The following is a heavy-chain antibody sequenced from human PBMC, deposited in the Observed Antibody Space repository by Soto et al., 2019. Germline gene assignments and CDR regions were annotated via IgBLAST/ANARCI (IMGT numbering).Heavy chain of an antibody. D-gene: IGHD2-15*01. CDR2: INGSSSSI. J-gene: IGHJ4*02. CDR3: ARGDRFRCSGGRCFSEGLFDY. Sequence: EVQLVESGGGLVQPGGSLRLSCSASGFTFSAYTMNVVRKATGKGLEWVSYINGSSSSIYYADSVKGRFTISRDNAENSLYLQMNSLSDEDTAVYYCARGDRFRCSGGRCFSEGLFDYWGQGTMVTVSS. CDR1: GFTFSAYT. V-gene: IGHV3-48*02.